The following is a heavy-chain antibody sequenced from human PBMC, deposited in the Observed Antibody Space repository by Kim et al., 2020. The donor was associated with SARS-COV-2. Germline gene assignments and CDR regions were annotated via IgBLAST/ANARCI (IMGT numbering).Heavy chain of an antibody. Sequence: SETLSLTCTVFGDSITSGGYYWSWLRQHPGKGLEWIGYIYYRGTTYYNPSLNSRVAISIDTSKNQLSLNLNSVTAADTAVYYCAREVPVYYYSGGSMKTAFDYWGQGTLGSVSA. V-gene: IGHV4-31*03. CDR3: AREVPVYYYSGGSMKTAFDY. CDR2: IYYRGTT. J-gene: IGHJ4*02. CDR1: GDSITSGGYY. D-gene: IGHD3-22*01.